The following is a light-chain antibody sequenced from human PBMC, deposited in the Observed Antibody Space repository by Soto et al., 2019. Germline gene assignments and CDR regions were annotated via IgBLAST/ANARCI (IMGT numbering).Light chain of an antibody. CDR1: QSVADN. V-gene: IGKV3-15*01. J-gene: IGKJ5*01. Sequence: ELVMTQSPSTLSVSPGERVTLSCRSSQSVADNLAWFQQKPGQGPRLLIYGASTRATGIPARFSGSGSETDFTLTVSSLRSEDSARYYCQQYDYWPITFGQGTRLEI. CDR3: QQYDYWPIT. CDR2: GAS.